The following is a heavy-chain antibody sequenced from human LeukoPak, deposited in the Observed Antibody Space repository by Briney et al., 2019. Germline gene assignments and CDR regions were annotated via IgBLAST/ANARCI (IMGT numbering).Heavy chain of an antibody. J-gene: IGHJ4*02. CDR2: ISDSGVNT. V-gene: IGHV3-23*01. Sequence: GGSLRLSCAASGFTFSNFAMSWVRQAPGKGLEWVSTISDSGVNTYYADSVKGRFTISRDNSKNTLYLQMNSLRAEDTAVYYCARGNSVDTAMTGKSGPNDYWGQGTLVTVSS. D-gene: IGHD5-18*01. CDR3: ARGNSVDTAMTGKSGPNDY. CDR1: GFTFSNFA.